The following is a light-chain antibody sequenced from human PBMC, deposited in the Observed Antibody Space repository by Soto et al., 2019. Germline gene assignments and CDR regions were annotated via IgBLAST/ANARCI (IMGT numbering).Light chain of an antibody. V-gene: IGKV3-20*01. CDR3: QQYGSSFIT. Sequence: DIVLTQSPDTLSLSPGERATVSCRASHSVSSSYLAWYQQKPGQAPRLLIYDASRRATGIPDRFSGSGSGTDFTLTTSRLEPEDFAVYYCQQYGSSFITFGQGTRLEIK. CDR2: DAS. CDR1: HSVSSSY. J-gene: IGKJ5*01.